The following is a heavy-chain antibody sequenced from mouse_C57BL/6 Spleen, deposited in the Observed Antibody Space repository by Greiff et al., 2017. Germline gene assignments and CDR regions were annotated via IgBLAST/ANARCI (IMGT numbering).Heavy chain of an antibody. D-gene: IGHD1-1*01. CDR1: GYSFTDYN. CDR2: INPNYGTT. CDR3: ARADYYGSRGYYFDY. V-gene: IGHV1-39*01. J-gene: IGHJ4*01. Sequence: EVKLKESGPELVKPGASVKISCKASGYSFTDYNMNWVKQSNGKSLEWIGVINPNYGTTSYNQKFKGKATLTVDQSSSTAYMQLNSLTSEDSAVYYCARADYYGSRGYYFDYWGQGTSVTVSS.